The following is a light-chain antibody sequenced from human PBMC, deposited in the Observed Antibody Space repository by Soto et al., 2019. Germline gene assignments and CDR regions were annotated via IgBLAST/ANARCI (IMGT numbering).Light chain of an antibody. CDR1: PSVSGSN. Sequence: EIVLTQSPGTLSLSPGERATLSCRASPSVSGSNLAWYQQKPGQAPRLVIYGASSRATGIPDRFSGSGSGTDFTLTISRLEPEDFAVYYCHQYGSFGQGTKVDIK. CDR2: GAS. CDR3: HQYGS. V-gene: IGKV3-20*01. J-gene: IGKJ1*01.